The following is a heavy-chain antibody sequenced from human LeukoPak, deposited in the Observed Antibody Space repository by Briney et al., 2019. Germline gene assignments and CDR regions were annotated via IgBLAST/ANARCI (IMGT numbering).Heavy chain of an antibody. Sequence: GGSLRLSCAASGFTVSSNYMSWVRQAPGKGLEWVSVIYSGGSTYYADSVKGRFTISRDNSKNTLYLQMNSLRAEDTAVYYCARRGERWLKGNAFDIWGQGTMVTVSS. CDR1: GFTVSSNY. CDR2: IYSGGST. D-gene: IGHD5-24*01. CDR3: ARRGERWLKGNAFDI. V-gene: IGHV3-53*01. J-gene: IGHJ3*02.